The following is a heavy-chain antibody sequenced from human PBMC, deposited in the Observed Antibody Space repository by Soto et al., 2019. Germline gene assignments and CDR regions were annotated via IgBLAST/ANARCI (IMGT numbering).Heavy chain of an antibody. CDR3: ARVRGYMDGFPFDY. J-gene: IGHJ4*02. CDR1: GGSISGYY. D-gene: IGHD5-18*01. CDR2: IHYSGST. Sequence: QVQLQESGPGLVKPSETLSLTCVVSGGSISGYYWSWIRQPPGKGLEWIGYIHYSGSTNYNPSFKRRVTVSLDTSKNQFSLKLNSVTAADTAVYYCARVRGYMDGFPFDYWGQGTLVTVSS. V-gene: IGHV4-59*01.